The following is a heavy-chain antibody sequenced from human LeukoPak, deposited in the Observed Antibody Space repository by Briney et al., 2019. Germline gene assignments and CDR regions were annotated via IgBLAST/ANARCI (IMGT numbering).Heavy chain of an antibody. V-gene: IGHV3-15*07. J-gene: IGHJ4*02. Sequence: GGSLRLSCAASGFTFTNAWMNWVRQAPGKGLEWVGRIKSKADGETIDYAAPVKGRFTFSRDDSKNMLYLQMNSLKSEDTAVYYCSTLTSRGLSDSWGQGTLGTVSS. D-gene: IGHD1-20*01. CDR1: GFTFTNAW. CDR3: STLTSRGLSDS. CDR2: IKSKADGETI.